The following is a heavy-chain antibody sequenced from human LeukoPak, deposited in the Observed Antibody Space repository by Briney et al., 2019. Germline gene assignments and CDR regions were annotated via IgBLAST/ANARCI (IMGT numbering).Heavy chain of an antibody. CDR1: GFTFSSYA. D-gene: IGHD2-8*01. CDR3: AKVLPNPGTSRHFQY. J-gene: IGHJ1*01. CDR2: ISGSGGNT. Sequence: GGSLRLSCAASGFTFSSYAMSWVRQAPGKGLEWVSAISGSGGNTYYADSVKGRFTISRDNSKNTLYLQMNSLRADDTAVYYCAKVLPNPGTSRHFQYWGQGTLATVSS. V-gene: IGHV3-23*01.